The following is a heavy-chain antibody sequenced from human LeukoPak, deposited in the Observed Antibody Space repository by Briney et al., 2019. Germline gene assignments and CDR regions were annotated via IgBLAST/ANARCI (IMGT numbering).Heavy chain of an antibody. D-gene: IGHD5-18*01. CDR3: ARGYSSFYMDV. Sequence: ASVKVSCKASGYTFSSYGISWVRQAPGQGLEWMGWISGYNDNTKYYAQKLQGRVTMTTDTSTSTAYMELRSLRSDDTAVYYCARGYSSFYMDVWGKGTTVTISS. V-gene: IGHV1-18*01. J-gene: IGHJ6*03. CDR2: ISGYNDNT. CDR1: GYTFSSYG.